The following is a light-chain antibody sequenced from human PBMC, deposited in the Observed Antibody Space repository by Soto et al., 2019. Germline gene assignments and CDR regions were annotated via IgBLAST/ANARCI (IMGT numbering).Light chain of an antibody. V-gene: IGKV3-15*01. CDR1: QSVSIN. CDR3: QHYNNWPPWT. Sequence: EIVMTQSPATLSVSPGERATLSCRASQSVSINLAWYQQKPGQAPRLLIYGASTRATGIPARFSGSGSGTEFTLTISSLQSEDFAVYYCQHYNNWPPWTFGQGTTVEIK. CDR2: GAS. J-gene: IGKJ1*01.